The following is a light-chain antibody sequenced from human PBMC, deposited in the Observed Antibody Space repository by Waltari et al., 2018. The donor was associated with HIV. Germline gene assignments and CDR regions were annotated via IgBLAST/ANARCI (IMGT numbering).Light chain of an antibody. J-gene: IGLJ3*02. V-gene: IGLV8-61*01. CDR2: DTN. Sequence: QTVVTQEPSFSVSPGGTVTLTCGLSSGSVSTNTYPTWFQQTPGQAPRALIYDTNARSSGVPDRFSGSILGNKAALTLTAGQADDESDYYCMMYVGSGIRVFGGGTKLTVL. CDR3: MMYVGSGIRV. CDR1: SGSVSTNTY.